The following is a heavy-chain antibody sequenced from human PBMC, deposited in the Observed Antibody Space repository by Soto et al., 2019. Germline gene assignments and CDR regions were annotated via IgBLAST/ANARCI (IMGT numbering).Heavy chain of an antibody. CDR3: ARDVQQQLQDY. J-gene: IGHJ4*02. CDR2: INAGNGNT. V-gene: IGHV1-3*01. CDR1: GYTFTSYA. D-gene: IGHD6-13*01. Sequence: QVPLVQSGAEVKKPGASVKVSCKASGYTFTSYAMHWVRQAPGQRLEWMGWINAGNGNTKYSQKFQGRVTITRDTAASTAYMELSSLRSEDTAVYYCARDVQQQLQDYWGQGTLVTVSS.